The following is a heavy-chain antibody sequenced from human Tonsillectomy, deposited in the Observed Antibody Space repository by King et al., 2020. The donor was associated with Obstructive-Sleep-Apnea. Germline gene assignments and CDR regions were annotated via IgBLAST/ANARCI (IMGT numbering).Heavy chain of an antibody. V-gene: IGHV4-31*03. J-gene: IGHJ4*02. CDR3: AREGSRFGGGSGRGYFDY. Sequence: VQLQESGPGLVKSSQTLSLTCTVSGGSISSGDYYWSWIRQHPGQGLEWIGYIYHSGSTYYNPSLKSRVTISVDTSKNQFSLKLTSVTVADTAVYYCAREGSRFGGGSGRGYFDYWGQGTLVTVSS. CDR2: IYHSGST. CDR1: GGSISSGDYY. D-gene: IGHD3-10*01.